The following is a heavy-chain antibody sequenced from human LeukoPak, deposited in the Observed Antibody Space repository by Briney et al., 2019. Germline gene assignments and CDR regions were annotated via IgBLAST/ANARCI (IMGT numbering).Heavy chain of an antibody. V-gene: IGHV1-69*04. CDR2: IIPILGIA. D-gene: IGHD2-8*01. J-gene: IGHJ4*02. CDR1: GGTFSSYA. Sequence: ASVKVSCKASGGTFSSYAISWVRQAPGQGLEWMGRIIPILGIANYAQKFQGRVTITADKSTSTAYMELSSLRSEDTAVYYCATMVPATGGGYYFDYWGQGTLVTVSS. CDR3: ATMVPATGGGYYFDY.